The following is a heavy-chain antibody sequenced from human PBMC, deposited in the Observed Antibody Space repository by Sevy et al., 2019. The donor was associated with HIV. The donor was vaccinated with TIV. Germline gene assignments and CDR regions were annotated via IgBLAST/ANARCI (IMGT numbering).Heavy chain of an antibody. CDR2: INLSSGST. Sequence: ASVKVSCKASGYTFTNYYMHWVRQAPPQGLEWMGIINLSSGSTSYAQKFQGRVTMSRDTSTSTVYMQLSSVRSEDTAVYYCASDSDNYDLLTGYYPFYYWGQGTLVTVSS. CDR1: GYTFTNYY. D-gene: IGHD3-9*01. J-gene: IGHJ4*02. CDR3: ASDSDNYDLLTGYYPFYY. V-gene: IGHV1-46*01.